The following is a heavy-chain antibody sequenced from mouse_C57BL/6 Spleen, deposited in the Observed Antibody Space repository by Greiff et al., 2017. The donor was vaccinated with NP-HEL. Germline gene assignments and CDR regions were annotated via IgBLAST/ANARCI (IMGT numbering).Heavy chain of an antibody. Sequence: VQLQQSGAELVRPGASVTLSCKASGYTFTDYEMHWVKQTPVHGLEWIGAIDPETGGTAYNQKFKGKAILTADKSSSTAYMELRSLTSEDSAVYYCTRLLRLPFDYWGQGTTLTVSS. D-gene: IGHD1-1*01. J-gene: IGHJ2*01. CDR3: TRLLRLPFDY. CDR2: IDPETGGT. V-gene: IGHV1-15*01. CDR1: GYTFTDYE.